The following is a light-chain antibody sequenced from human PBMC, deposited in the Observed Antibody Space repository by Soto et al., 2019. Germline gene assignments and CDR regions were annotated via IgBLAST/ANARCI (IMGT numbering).Light chain of an antibody. J-gene: IGKJ1*01. CDR1: QSISSW. CDR2: KAS. CDR3: QHYNSFSQS. Sequence: DIQMTQSPSTLSASVGDRVTITCRASQSISSWLAWYQQKPGKAPKLLIYKASSLESGVTSRFSGSGSGTEFTLTISSLQPDDVATYYCQHYNSFSQSFGQGTKVEIK. V-gene: IGKV1-5*03.